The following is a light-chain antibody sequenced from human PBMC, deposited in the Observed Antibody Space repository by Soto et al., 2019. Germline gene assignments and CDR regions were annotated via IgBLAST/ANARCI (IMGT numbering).Light chain of an antibody. CDR1: QSVSGY. J-gene: IGKJ2*01. CDR2: DTS. Sequence: EIVLTQSPATLSLSPGERATLSCRASQSVSGYVAWYQHKPGQAPRLLIYDTSSRATGIPARFSGSGSETDFTLTITSLEPEDFANYYCLQRTNWPLYTFGPGTNLEIK. CDR3: LQRTNWPLYT. V-gene: IGKV3-11*01.